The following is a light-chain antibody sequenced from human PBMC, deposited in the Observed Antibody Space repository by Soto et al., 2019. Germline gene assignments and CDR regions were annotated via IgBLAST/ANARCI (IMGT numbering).Light chain of an antibody. CDR2: EVS. Sequence: QSVLTQPASVSGSPGQSITISCTGTSSDVGGYNHVSWYQQHPGKAPKLMIYEVSNRPSGVSNRFSGSKSGNTASLTISGLQAEDEADYYCSSYTSSSTFYVFGTGTKLTVL. CDR3: SSYTSSSTFYV. J-gene: IGLJ1*01. V-gene: IGLV2-14*01. CDR1: SSDVGGYNH.